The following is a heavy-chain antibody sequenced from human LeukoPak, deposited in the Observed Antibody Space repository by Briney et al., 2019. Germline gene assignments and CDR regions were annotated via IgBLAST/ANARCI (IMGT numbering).Heavy chain of an antibody. CDR1: GGSISSYY. V-gene: IGHV4-59*12. CDR2: IYYSGYT. D-gene: IGHD3-10*01. J-gene: IGHJ3*02. CDR3: ARFRITNDAFDI. Sequence: SETLSLTCTVSGGSISSYYWSWIRQPPGKGLEWIGYIYYSGYTNYNPSLKSRVTISVDTSKNQFSLKLSSVTAADTAVYYCARFRITNDAFDIWGQGTMVTVSS.